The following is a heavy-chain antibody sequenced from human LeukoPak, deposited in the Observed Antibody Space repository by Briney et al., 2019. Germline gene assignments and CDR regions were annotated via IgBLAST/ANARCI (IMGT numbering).Heavy chain of an antibody. CDR1: GFTFSSYA. Sequence: GGSLRLSCAASGFTFSSYAMSWVREAPGKGLEWVSAISGSGGSTYYADSVKGRFTISRDNSKNTLYLQMNSLRAEDTAVYYCAKDPGGYSYGPQLDYWGQGTLVTVSS. CDR2: ISGSGGST. D-gene: IGHD5-18*01. J-gene: IGHJ4*02. CDR3: AKDPGGYSYGPQLDY. V-gene: IGHV3-23*01.